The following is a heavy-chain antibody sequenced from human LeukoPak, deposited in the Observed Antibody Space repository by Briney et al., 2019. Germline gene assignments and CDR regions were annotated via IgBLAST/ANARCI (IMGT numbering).Heavy chain of an antibody. J-gene: IGHJ3*01. CDR1: GFTFTSYT. V-gene: IGHV3-48*02. Sequence: PGGSLRLSCAASGFTFTSYTINWVRQAPGKGLEWVSYISISSGSIYYAVSVKGRFTISRDDAKNSLYLQMNSLRDEDTAMYYCARGGYSSGWSRSAFDVWGQGTMVTVSS. CDR2: ISISSGSI. CDR3: ARGGYSSGWSRSAFDV. D-gene: IGHD6-19*01.